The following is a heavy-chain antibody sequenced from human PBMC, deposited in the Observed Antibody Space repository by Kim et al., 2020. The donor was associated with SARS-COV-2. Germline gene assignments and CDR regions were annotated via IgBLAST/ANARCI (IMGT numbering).Heavy chain of an antibody. D-gene: IGHD4-17*01. J-gene: IGHJ4*02. V-gene: IGHV3-30-3*01. CDR2: ISYDGSNK. CDR1: GFTFSSYA. Sequence: GGSLRLSCAASGFTFSSYAMHWVRQAPGKGLEWVAVISYDGSNKYYADSVKGRFTISRDNSKNTLYLQMNSLRAEDTAVYYCARDWQVPVTTGRFDYWGQGTLVTVSS. CDR3: ARDWQVPVTTGRFDY.